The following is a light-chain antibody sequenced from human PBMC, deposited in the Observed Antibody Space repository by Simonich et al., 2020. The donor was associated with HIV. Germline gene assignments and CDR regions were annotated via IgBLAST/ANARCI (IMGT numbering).Light chain of an antibody. CDR1: QHIISN. J-gene: IGKJ2*01. CDR3: QQSYSTLMYT. CDR2: AAS. V-gene: IGKV1-39*01. Sequence: DIQLTQSPSSLSASVGDRITITCRASQHIISNLNLYQQKQGKAPKLLIYAASSLKSEVPSRFSGSGSVTDFTLTISSLQPDDFATYYCQQSYSTLMYTFGQGTKLEIK.